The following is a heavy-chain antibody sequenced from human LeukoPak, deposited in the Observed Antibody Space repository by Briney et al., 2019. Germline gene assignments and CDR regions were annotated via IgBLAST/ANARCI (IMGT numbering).Heavy chain of an antibody. CDR3: ARGFNYGDYQNWFDP. V-gene: IGHV1-69*13. D-gene: IGHD4-17*01. CDR2: IIPIFGTA. Sequence: SVKVSCKASGGTFSSYAISWVRQAPGQGLEWMGGIIPIFGTANYAQKFQGRVTITADESTSTAYMELKSLRSDDTAVYYCARGFNYGDYQNWFDPWGQGTLVTVSS. J-gene: IGHJ5*02. CDR1: GGTFSSYA.